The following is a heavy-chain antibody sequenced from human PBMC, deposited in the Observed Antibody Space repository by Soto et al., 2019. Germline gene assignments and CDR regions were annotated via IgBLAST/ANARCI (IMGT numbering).Heavy chain of an antibody. Sequence: QVQLVQSGGEMKKPGASVKVSCKTSGYTFTSYGFSWVRQAPGQGLEWMGWISGYTGNTNYAQKFQGRVTMTTDTYTSTAYMELRSLISDDTAVYYCARSWVTGKGGLDVWGQGTTVTVSS. CDR3: ARSWVTGKGGLDV. V-gene: IGHV1-18*01. J-gene: IGHJ6*02. CDR2: ISGYTGNT. D-gene: IGHD3-16*01. CDR1: GYTFTSYG.